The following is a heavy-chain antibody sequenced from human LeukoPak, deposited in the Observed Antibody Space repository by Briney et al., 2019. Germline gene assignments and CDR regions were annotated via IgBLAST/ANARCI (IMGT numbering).Heavy chain of an antibody. D-gene: IGHD1-26*01. CDR1: GGSISSGSYY. Sequence: PSETLSLTCTVSGGSISSGSYYWSWIRQPPGKGLEWIGYIYYSGSTNYNPSLKSRVTISVDTSKNQFSLKLSSVTAADTAVYYCARRGVGDFHWYFDLWGRGTLVTVSS. CDR2: IYYSGST. CDR3: ARRGVGDFHWYFDL. V-gene: IGHV4-61*01. J-gene: IGHJ2*01.